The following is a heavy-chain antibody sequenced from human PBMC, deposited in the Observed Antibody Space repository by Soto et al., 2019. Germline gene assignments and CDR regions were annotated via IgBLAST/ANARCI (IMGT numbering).Heavy chain of an antibody. CDR3: AKEVHCGGGSCSWSEGFDY. J-gene: IGHJ4*02. V-gene: IGHV3-30*18. D-gene: IGHD2-15*01. CDR1: GFIFSSYG. CDR2: ISYEGSHT. Sequence: QVQLVESGGGVVQPGRSLRLSCAASGFIFSSYGMHWVRQAPGKGLEWVAVISYEGSHTYYADSVKGRFTITRDNSKNTLYLQMTSLRPEDTAVYYGAKEVHCGGGSCSWSEGFDYWGQGTLLTVPS.